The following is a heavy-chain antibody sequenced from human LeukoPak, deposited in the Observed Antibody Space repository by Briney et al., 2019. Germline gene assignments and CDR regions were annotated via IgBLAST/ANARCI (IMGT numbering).Heavy chain of an antibody. CDR1: GGSISSRPYY. J-gene: IGHJ6*03. CDR2: ISYSGTT. D-gene: IGHD6-6*01. CDR3: ARDFSSSSTVYYYYYMDV. Sequence: SETLSLTCTVSGGSISSRPYYWGWVRQPPGKGLEWIGTISYSGTTYYSPSLKSRVTISLDTSRNQFSLKLSSVTAADTAIYYCARDFSSSSTVYYYYYMDVWGKGTTVTVSS. V-gene: IGHV4-39*07.